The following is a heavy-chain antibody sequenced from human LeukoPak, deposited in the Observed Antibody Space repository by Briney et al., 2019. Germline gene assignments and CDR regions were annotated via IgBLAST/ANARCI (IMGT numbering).Heavy chain of an antibody. CDR2: IYSGGST. CDR3: ARDEYYYDSSGYLPRYYFDY. D-gene: IGHD3-22*01. J-gene: IGHJ4*02. CDR1: GFTVSSNY. Sequence: GGSLRLSCAASGFTVSSNYMSWVRQAPGKGLEWVSVIYSGGSTYYADSVKGRFTISRDNSKNTLYLQMNSLRAEDTAVYYCARDEYYYDSSGYLPRYYFDYWGQGTLVTVSS. V-gene: IGHV3-66*01.